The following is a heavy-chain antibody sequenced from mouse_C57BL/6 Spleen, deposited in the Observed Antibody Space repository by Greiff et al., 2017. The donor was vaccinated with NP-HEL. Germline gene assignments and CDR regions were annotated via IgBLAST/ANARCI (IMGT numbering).Heavy chain of an antibody. CDR2: INPSSGYT. D-gene: IGHD2-4*01. Sequence: VQLQQPGAELAKPGASVKLSCKASGYTFTSYWMHWVKQRPGQGLEWIGYINPSSGYTKYNQKFKDKATLTADKSSSTAYMQLSSLTYEDSAVYYCARSPYDYDDAMDYWGQGTSVTVSS. CDR3: ARSPYDYDDAMDY. CDR1: GYTFTSYW. V-gene: IGHV1-7*01. J-gene: IGHJ4*01.